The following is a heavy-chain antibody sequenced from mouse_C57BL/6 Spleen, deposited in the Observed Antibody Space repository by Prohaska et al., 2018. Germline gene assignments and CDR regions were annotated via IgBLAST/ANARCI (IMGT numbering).Heavy chain of an antibody. Sequence: QVQLQQSGAELVRPGTSVKVSCKASGYAFTNYLIEWVKQRPGQGLEWIGVINPGSGGTNYNEKFKGKATLTADKSSSTAYMQLSSLTSEDSAVYFCARALLDSSGLFAYWGQGTLVTVSA. CDR1: GYAFTNYL. CDR2: INPGSGGT. D-gene: IGHD3-2*02. V-gene: IGHV1-54*01. CDR3: ARALLDSSGLFAY. J-gene: IGHJ3*01.